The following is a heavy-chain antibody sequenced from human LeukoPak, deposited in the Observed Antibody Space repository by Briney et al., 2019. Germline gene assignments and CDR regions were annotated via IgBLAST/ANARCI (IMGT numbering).Heavy chain of an antibody. D-gene: IGHD6-6*01. Sequence: PGGSLRLSCAASGFTFTNYAMSWVRQAPGKGLEWVANIKQDGSEKYYVDSVKGRFTISRDNAKNSLYLQMNSLRAEDTAVYYCARDRVAARQWGYYYYMDVWGEGTTVTVSS. CDR3: ARDRVAARQWGYYYYMDV. CDR1: GFTFTNYA. J-gene: IGHJ6*03. CDR2: IKQDGSEK. V-gene: IGHV3-7*01.